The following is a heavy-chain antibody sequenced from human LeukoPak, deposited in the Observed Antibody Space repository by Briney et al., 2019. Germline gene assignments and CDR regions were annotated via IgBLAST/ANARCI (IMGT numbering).Heavy chain of an antibody. CDR1: GGSISSSSYY. J-gene: IGHJ4*02. V-gene: IGHV4-39*07. CDR2: IYYSGST. CDR3: AREYYDFWSGLAVYYFDY. Sequence: SETLSLTCTVSGGSISSSSYYWGWIRQPPGKGLEWIGSIYYSGSTYYNPSLKSRVTISVDTSKNQFSLKLSSVTAADTAVYYCAREYYDFWSGLAVYYFDYWGQGTLVTVSS. D-gene: IGHD3-3*01.